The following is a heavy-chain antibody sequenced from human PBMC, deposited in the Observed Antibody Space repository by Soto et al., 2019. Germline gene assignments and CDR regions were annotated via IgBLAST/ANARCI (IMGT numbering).Heavy chain of an antibody. CDR3: ASSQLRFLQPNAFDI. CDR2: ISGSGGST. Sequence: EVQLLESGGGLVQPGGSLRLSCAASGFTFSSYAMSWVRQAPGKGLEWVSAISGSGGSTYYADAVKGRFTISRDNSKNTLEVQMNILRAEDTGVYYCASSQLRFLQPNAFDIWGQGTMVTVSS. V-gene: IGHV3-23*01. CDR1: GFTFSSYA. D-gene: IGHD3-3*01. J-gene: IGHJ3*02.